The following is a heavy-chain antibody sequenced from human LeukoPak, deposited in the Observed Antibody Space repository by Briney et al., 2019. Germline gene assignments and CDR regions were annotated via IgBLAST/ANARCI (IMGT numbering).Heavy chain of an antibody. Sequence: GGSLRLSCAASGFTFTNSWMAWVRQDPGKGLEWVANIKQDGSTKHYADSLKGRFTISRDNPKNSLYLQMNSLRADDTAVYYCARDTDGSLDYWGQGILVTVAS. CDR2: IKQDGSTK. D-gene: IGHD1-26*01. V-gene: IGHV3-7*01. CDR3: ARDTDGSLDY. J-gene: IGHJ4*02. CDR1: GFTFTNSW.